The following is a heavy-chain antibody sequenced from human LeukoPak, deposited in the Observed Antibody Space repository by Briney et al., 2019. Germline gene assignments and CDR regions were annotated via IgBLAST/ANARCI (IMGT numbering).Heavy chain of an antibody. V-gene: IGHV3-9*03. CDR3: AKDGIRSSWYNGWFDR. J-gene: IGHJ5*02. CDR2: IGGNSGII. CDR1: GFTFYDNA. D-gene: IGHD6-13*01. Sequence: SLRLSCAASGFTFYDNAMHWVPQAPGKGRKGVSGIGGNSGIIGYTDSVKGRFTISRDNTNNSLYLQMNRARAQDMALYYLAKDGIRSSWYNGWFDRCGEGRVVTVCS.